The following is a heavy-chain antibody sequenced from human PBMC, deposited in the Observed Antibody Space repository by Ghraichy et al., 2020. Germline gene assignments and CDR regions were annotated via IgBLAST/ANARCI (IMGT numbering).Heavy chain of an antibody. J-gene: IGHJ4*02. CDR2: VFSSGGT. V-gene: IGHV4-59*01. CDR1: GGSISRYY. CDR3: ARDHEARLFAY. Sequence: SETLSLTCTVSGGSISRYYWSWIRQPPGKGLEWIGYVFSSGGTNYNPSLKNRVTISVDTSRSQFSLRLSSVTAADSAIYFCARDHEARLFAYWGQGLLVTVSS. D-gene: IGHD3-3*01.